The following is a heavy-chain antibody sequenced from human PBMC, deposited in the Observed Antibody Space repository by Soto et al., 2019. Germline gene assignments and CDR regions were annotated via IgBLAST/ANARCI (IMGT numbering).Heavy chain of an antibody. V-gene: IGHV1-58*02. D-gene: IGHD3-3*01. CDR2: IVVASGKT. J-gene: IGHJ4*02. Sequence: ASVKVSCKASGFTFSSSAIQWVRQARGQPLEWLGWIVVASGKTDYTHNLQTRVTITRDKSTNTAYLELSGLRSDDTAGYYCVRRMFYDFWSPYYYFDNWGQGTQVTVSS. CDR3: VRRMFYDFWSPYYYFDN. CDR1: GFTFSSSA.